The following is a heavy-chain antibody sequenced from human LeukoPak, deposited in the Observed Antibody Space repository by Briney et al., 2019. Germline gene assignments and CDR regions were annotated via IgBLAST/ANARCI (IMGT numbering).Heavy chain of an antibody. CDR1: GFNFSDYT. D-gene: IGHD3-22*01. V-gene: IGHV3-30*03. CDR2: ISSDGSRK. J-gene: IGHJ5*02. Sequence: GGSLRLSCAASGFNFSDYTMTWVRQAPGKGLEWVAVISSDGSRKYYPDSVKGRFTISRDNSKNTLYLQMNSLRADDTAVYYCARGSRRITMIVVVTDRWFDPWGQGTLVTVSS. CDR3: ARGSRRITMIVVVTDRWFDP.